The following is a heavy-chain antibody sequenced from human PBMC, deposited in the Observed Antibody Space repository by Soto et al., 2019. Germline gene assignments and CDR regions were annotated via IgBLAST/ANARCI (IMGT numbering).Heavy chain of an antibody. CDR3: AREVVGAIGDAFDI. J-gene: IGHJ3*02. Sequence: ASVKVSCKASEYTFTGYYMHWVRQAPGQGLEWMGWINPNSGGTNYAQKFQGWVTMTRDTSISTAYMELSRLRSDDTAVYYCAREVVGAIGDAFDIWGQGTMVTVSS. CDR1: EYTFTGYY. D-gene: IGHD1-26*01. CDR2: INPNSGGT. V-gene: IGHV1-2*04.